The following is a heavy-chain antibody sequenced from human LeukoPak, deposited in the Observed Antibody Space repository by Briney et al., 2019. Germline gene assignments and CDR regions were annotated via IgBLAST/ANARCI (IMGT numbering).Heavy chain of an antibody. CDR1: GGSFSGYY. CDR2: INHSGST. Sequence: SETLSLTCAVYGGSFSGYYWSWIRQPPGKGLGWIGEINHSGSTNYNPSLKSRVTISVDTSKNQFSLKLSSVTAADTAVYYCAGSTYYDILTGYSLFDYWGQGTLVTVSS. D-gene: IGHD3-9*01. CDR3: AGSTYYDILTGYSLFDY. J-gene: IGHJ4*02. V-gene: IGHV4-34*01.